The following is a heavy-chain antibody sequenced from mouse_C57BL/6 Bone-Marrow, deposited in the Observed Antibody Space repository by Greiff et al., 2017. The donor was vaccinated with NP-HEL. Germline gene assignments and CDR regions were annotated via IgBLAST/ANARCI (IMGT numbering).Heavy chain of an antibody. Sequence: VMLVESGPGLVQPSQSLSITCTVSGFSLTSYGVHWVRQSPGKGLEWLGVIWSGGSTDYNAAFISRLSISKDNSKSQVFFKMNSLQADDTAIYYGASTIVTTDYYAMDYWGQGTSVTVSS. J-gene: IGHJ4*01. CDR3: ASTIVTTDYYAMDY. V-gene: IGHV2-2*01. CDR1: GFSLTSYG. CDR2: IWSGGST. D-gene: IGHD2-5*01.